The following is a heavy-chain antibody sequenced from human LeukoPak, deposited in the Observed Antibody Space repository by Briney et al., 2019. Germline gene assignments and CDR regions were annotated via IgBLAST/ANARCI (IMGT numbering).Heavy chain of an antibody. D-gene: IGHD5-24*01. V-gene: IGHV3-48*03. J-gene: IGHJ5*02. CDR3: ARGEMANWFDP. Sequence: PGGSLRLSCAASGFTFSSYEMNWVRQAPGKGLEWVSYISSSGSTIYYADSVKGRFTISRDNAKNSLYLQMNSLRAEDTAAYYCARGEMANWFDPWGQGTLVTVSS. CDR2: ISSSGSTI. CDR1: GFTFSSYE.